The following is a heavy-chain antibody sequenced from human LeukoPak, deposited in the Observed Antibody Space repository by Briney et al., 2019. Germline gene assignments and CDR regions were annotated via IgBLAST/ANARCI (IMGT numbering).Heavy chain of an antibody. CDR3: ARVPGEMGATLAYLDY. CDR1: GFTFSSYS. V-gene: IGHV3-21*01. D-gene: IGHD1-26*01. J-gene: IGHJ4*02. Sequence: GGSLRPSCAASGFTFSSYSMNWVRQAPGKGLEWVSSVSSSSSYIYYAGSVKGRFTISRDNAKNLVYLEMNSLRAEDTAVYYCARVPGEMGATLAYLDYWGQGTLVIVSS. CDR2: VSSSSSYI.